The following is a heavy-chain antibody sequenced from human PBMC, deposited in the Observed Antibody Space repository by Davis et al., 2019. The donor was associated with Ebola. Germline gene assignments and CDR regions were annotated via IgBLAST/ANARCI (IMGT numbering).Heavy chain of an antibody. V-gene: IGHV3-33*08. Sequence: GESLKISCAASGFTFSNFHIHWVRQTPGKGLEWVAMSVNDATTQYYGDSVRGRFTISRDNPRKMMYLQMNNLRVQDTAVYYCARDHLEGSLDYWGQGTLVIVS. CDR2: SVNDATTQ. CDR3: ARDHLEGSLDY. D-gene: IGHD1-26*01. CDR1: GFTFSNFH. J-gene: IGHJ4*02.